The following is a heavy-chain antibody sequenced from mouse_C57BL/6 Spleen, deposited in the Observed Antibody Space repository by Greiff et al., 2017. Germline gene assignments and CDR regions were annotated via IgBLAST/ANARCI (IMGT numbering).Heavy chain of an antibody. CDR3: ARNYYGSSYWYFDV. CDR1: GFSLTSYG. D-gene: IGHD1-1*01. J-gene: IGHJ1*03. Sequence: QVQLKESGPGLVQPSQSLSITCTVSGFSLTSYGVHWVRQSPGKGLEWLGVLWSGGSTDYNAAFISRLSVSKDNSSGQVFFKMNSLQADDTAINYCARNYYGSSYWYFDVWGTGTTVTVAS. CDR2: LWSGGST. V-gene: IGHV2-2*01.